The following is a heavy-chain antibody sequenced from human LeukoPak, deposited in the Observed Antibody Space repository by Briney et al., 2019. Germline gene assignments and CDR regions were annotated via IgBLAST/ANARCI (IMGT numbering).Heavy chain of an antibody. CDR3: ARLPSVRGVDRYFDY. D-gene: IGHD3-10*01. CDR1: GYSFTSYW. V-gene: IGHV5-51*01. CDR2: IYPGDSDT. J-gene: IGHJ4*02. Sequence: RGESLKISCKGSGYSFTSYWIGWVRQMRGKGLEWMGIIYPGDSDTRYSPSFQGQVTISVDKSISTAYLQWSSLKASGTAMYYCARLPSVRGVDRYFDYWGRGTLVTVSS.